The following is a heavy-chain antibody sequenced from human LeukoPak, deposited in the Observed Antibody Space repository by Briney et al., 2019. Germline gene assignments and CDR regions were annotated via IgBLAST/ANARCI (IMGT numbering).Heavy chain of an antibody. D-gene: IGHD3-10*01. Sequence: ASVKVSCTASGDTFTSYYLHSVRQALGQGLEWMGIINPSGGSATYAQKFQGRVTMTRDTSTSTVYMELSGLRSEDTAVYYCAREDYCASGGTSHWGQGSLVTVSS. CDR2: INPSGGSA. CDR3: AREDYCASGGTSH. V-gene: IGHV1-46*01. J-gene: IGHJ4*02. CDR1: GDTFTSYY.